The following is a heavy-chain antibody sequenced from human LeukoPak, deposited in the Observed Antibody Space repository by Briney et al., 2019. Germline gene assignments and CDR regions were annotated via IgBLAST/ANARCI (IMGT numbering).Heavy chain of an antibody. CDR2: ISSGGNTI. D-gene: IGHD5-18*01. Sequence: GGSLRLSCAASGFSFTNAWMNWVRQAPGKGLEWVSYISSGGNTIYYADSVKGRFTISRDNAKNSLYLQMNSLRAEDTAVYYCAREGTAMVSFDYWGQGTLVTVSS. V-gene: IGHV3-48*04. CDR1: GFSFTNAW. J-gene: IGHJ4*02. CDR3: AREGTAMVSFDY.